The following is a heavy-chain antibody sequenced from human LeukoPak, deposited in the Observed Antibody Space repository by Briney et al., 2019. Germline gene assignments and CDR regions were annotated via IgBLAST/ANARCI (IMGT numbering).Heavy chain of an antibody. CDR1: GYSISSDFF. D-gene: IGHD3/OR15-3a*01. CDR3: ARLRTGFYGHY. V-gene: IGHV4-38-2*01. J-gene: IGHJ4*02. Sequence: PSETLSLTCAVSGYSISSDFFWGWIRQPPGKGLEWIGNIYHSGVTNYNPSLKSRVTISVDTSKNQFSLPLSFVTAADTAVYYCARLRTGFYGHYWGQGTLVTVSS. CDR2: IYHSGVT.